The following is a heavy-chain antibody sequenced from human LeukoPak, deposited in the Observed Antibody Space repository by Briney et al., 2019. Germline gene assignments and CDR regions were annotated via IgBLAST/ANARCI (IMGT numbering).Heavy chain of an antibody. Sequence: GGSLRLSCAASGFTVSSKYMSWVRQAPGRGLEWVSVIYSGGGTSYADSVKGRFTISGGTSKNTLYLQMNSLRADDTAVYYCACSGPYSNGGVMNDYWGQGTLVTVSS. V-gene: IGHV3-66*01. CDR3: ACSGPYSNGGVMNDY. CDR1: GFTVSSKY. J-gene: IGHJ4*02. CDR2: IYSGGGT. D-gene: IGHD6-19*01.